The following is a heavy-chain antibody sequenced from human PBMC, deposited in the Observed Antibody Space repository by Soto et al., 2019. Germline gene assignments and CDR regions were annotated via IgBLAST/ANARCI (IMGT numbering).Heavy chain of an antibody. D-gene: IGHD4-17*01. CDR3: ARDNTVSASYYYYYYMDV. CDR2: ISSSGSTI. Sequence: QVQLVESGGGLVKPGGSLRLSCAASGFTFSDYYMSWIRQAPGKGLEWVSYISSSGSTIYYADSVKGRFTISRDNAKNSLYLQMNSLRAEDTAEYYCARDNTVSASYYYYYYMDVWGKGTTVTVSS. J-gene: IGHJ6*03. V-gene: IGHV3-11*01. CDR1: GFTFSDYY.